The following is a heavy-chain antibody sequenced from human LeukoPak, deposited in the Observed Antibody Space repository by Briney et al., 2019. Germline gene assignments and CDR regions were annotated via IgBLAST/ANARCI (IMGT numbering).Heavy chain of an antibody. Sequence: ASVKVSCKASGGIFSSYAISWVRQAPGQGLEWMGRIIPILGIANYAQKFQGRVTITADRSTSTAYMDLSSLRSEDTAVYYCARDLPPYYFDYWGQGTLVTVSS. CDR1: GGIFSSYA. CDR2: IIPILGIA. V-gene: IGHV1-69*04. J-gene: IGHJ4*02. CDR3: ARDLPPYYFDY.